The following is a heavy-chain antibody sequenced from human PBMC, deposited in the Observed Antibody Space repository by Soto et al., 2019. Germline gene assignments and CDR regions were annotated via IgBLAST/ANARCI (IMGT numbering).Heavy chain of an antibody. V-gene: IGHV4-4*02. CDR2: TYNSGTT. Sequence: QVQLQESGPGLVQPSGTLSLTCAVSGDSINNSHWWSWVRQTPGKGLEWIGETYNSGTTNYNPSPKTRVNISIAKSNNQFSPKMTSVTAADTAVYYCARDFNSSPARAPNCFNPWGQGTLVTVSS. D-gene: IGHD6-13*01. CDR3: ARDFNSSPARAPNCFNP. CDR1: GDSINNSHW. J-gene: IGHJ5*02.